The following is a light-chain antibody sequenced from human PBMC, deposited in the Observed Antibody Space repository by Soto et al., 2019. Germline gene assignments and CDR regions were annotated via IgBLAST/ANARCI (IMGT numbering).Light chain of an antibody. V-gene: IGKV1-5*03. CDR2: KAS. Sequence: DIQITQSPSTLSGSVGDRVTITCRDSQTMRSWLAWYRQKPGKAPKLLIYKASTLKSGVPSRFSGSGSGTDFTLTISSLQPDDFATDYCQHYNSSSEAFGQGTKVDIK. J-gene: IGKJ1*01. CDR3: QHYNSSSEA. CDR1: QTMRSW.